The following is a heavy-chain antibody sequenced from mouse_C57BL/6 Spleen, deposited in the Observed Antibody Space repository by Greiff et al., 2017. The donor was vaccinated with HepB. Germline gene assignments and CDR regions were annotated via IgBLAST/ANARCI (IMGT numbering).Heavy chain of an antibody. CDR3: TTGDYDVRFAY. CDR1: GFNIKDDY. D-gene: IGHD2-4*01. V-gene: IGHV14-4*01. Sequence: VQLKQSGAELVRPGASVKLSCTASGFNIKDDYMHWVKQSPEQGLEWIGWIDPENGDTEYASKFQGKATITADTSSNTAYLQLSSLTSEDTAVYYCTTGDYDVRFAYWGQGTLVTVSA. J-gene: IGHJ3*01. CDR2: IDPENGDT.